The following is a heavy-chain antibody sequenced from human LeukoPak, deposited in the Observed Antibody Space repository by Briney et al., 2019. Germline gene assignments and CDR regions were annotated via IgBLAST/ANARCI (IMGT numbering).Heavy chain of an antibody. D-gene: IGHD3-10*01. Sequence: GGSLRLSCAASGFIFSTYSMTWVRQAPGKGLEWVSVIYSGGSTYYADSVKGRFTISRDNSKNSLYLQMNSLRAEDTAVYYCARDMVRGVNYYYYYGMDVWGQGTTVTVSS. CDR1: GFIFSTYS. CDR2: IYSGGST. V-gene: IGHV3-66*01. CDR3: ARDMVRGVNYYYYYGMDV. J-gene: IGHJ6*02.